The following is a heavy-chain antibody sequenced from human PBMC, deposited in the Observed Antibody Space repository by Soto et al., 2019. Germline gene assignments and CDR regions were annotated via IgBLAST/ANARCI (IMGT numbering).Heavy chain of an antibody. Sequence: GSLRLSCAASGFTVSSNYMSWVRQPPGKGLEWVSVIYSGGSTYYADSVKGRFTISRDNSKNTLYLQMNSLRAEDTAVYYCARETYSSSLHFDYWGQGTLVTVSS. J-gene: IGHJ4*02. CDR3: ARETYSSSLHFDY. CDR2: IYSGGST. V-gene: IGHV3-66*01. CDR1: GFTVSSNY. D-gene: IGHD6-6*01.